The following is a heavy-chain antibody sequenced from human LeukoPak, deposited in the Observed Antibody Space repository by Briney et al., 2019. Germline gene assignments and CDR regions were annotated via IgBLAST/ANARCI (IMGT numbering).Heavy chain of an antibody. CDR2: IKTKTDGGTS. V-gene: IGHV3-15*01. CDR1: GFTFTNAW. J-gene: IGHJ5*02. Sequence: GGSLRLSCAASGFTFTNAWMYWVRQAPGKGLEWVGRIKTKTDGGTSDYAAPVTGRFTISRDDSKSTLYLEMNSLKTEDTGVYYCSTLWYGAWGQGTLVTVSS. D-gene: IGHD3-10*01. CDR3: STLWYGA.